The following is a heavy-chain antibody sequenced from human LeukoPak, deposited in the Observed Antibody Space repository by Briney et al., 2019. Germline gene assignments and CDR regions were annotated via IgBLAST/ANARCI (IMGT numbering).Heavy chain of an antibody. CDR1: GFTFSSYG. D-gene: IGHD2-2*01. CDR2: IRYDGSNK. CDR3: ARVSSRYTNHFDY. V-gene: IGHV3-30*02. J-gene: IGHJ4*02. Sequence: GGSLRLSCAASGFTFSSYGMHWVRQAPGQGLEWVAFIRYDGSNKYYADSVKGRFTISRDNSKNTLYLQMNSLRAEDTAVYYCARVSSRYTNHFDYWGQGTLVTVSS.